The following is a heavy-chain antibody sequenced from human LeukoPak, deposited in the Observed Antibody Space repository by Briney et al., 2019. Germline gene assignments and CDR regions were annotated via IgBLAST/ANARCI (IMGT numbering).Heavy chain of an antibody. CDR3: AKDRSGSYSFGYYYGMDV. V-gene: IGHV3-23*01. Sequence: ASETLSLTCTVSGGSISSYYWSWVRQAPGKGLEWVAVISNGDGSTYYADSVKGRFTVSRDISKNTLYLQMNSLRVEDTAVYYCAKDRSGSYSFGYYYGMDVWGQGTTVTVSS. CDR2: ISNGDGST. J-gene: IGHJ6*02. D-gene: IGHD3-10*01. CDR1: GGSISSYY.